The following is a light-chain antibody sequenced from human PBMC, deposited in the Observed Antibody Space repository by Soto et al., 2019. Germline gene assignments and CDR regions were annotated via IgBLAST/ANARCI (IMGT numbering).Light chain of an antibody. V-gene: IGKV2-30*02. J-gene: IGKJ1*01. CDR3: MQGTRWPWT. CDR2: EVS. CDR1: QSLIHSDGSTY. Sequence: DDVMTQSPLSLPVTLGQPASISCTSSQSLIHSDGSTYLSWFQQRPGQSPRRLIYEVSDGDSGGPDRCSGSGSGTDFTLKISRVEAEDVGVYYCMQGTRWPWTFGQGTEVEIK.